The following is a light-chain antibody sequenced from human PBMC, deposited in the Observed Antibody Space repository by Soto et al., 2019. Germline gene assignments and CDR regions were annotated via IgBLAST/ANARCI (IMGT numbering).Light chain of an antibody. CDR3: QQYGSSPQLT. Sequence: IVVTQSPGTLSLYPGERATLSCRASQSVSSSYLAWYQQKPGQAPRLLIYGASSRATGIPDRFSGSGSGTDFTLTISRLEPEDFAVYYCQQYGSSPQLTFGGGTKV. J-gene: IGKJ4*01. CDR1: QSVSSSY. V-gene: IGKV3-20*01. CDR2: GAS.